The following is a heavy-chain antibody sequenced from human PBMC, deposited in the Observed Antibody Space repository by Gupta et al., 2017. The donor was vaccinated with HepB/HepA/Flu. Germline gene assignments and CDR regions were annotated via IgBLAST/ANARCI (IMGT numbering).Heavy chain of an antibody. D-gene: IGHD3-9*01. J-gene: IGHJ4*02. CDR2: IYHSGSN. Sequence: QVPLQESGPGLVKPSETLSLTCTVSGGSVSSGSYYWTWIRQPPGKGLEWMGHIYHSGSNNYNPSRKSRVTISVDTYKNQFSLTLRSVTAADTAVYYCARESPEDDDMLDSGGQGTLVTVSS. CDR3: ARESPEDDDMLDS. CDR1: GGSVSSGSYY. V-gene: IGHV4-61*01.